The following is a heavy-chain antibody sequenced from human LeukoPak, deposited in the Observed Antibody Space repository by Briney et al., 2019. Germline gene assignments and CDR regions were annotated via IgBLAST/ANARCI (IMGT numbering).Heavy chain of an antibody. V-gene: IGHV4-30-4*01. CDR1: GGSISSGDYY. CDR3: ASPIVVVPAAFPDSYGMDV. D-gene: IGHD2-2*01. J-gene: IGHJ6*02. Sequence: SETLSLTCTVSGGSISSGDYYWSWIRQPPGKGLEWIGYIYYSGSTYYNPSLKSRVTISVDTSKNQFSLKPSSVTAADTAVYYCASPIVVVPAAFPDSYGMDVWGRGTTVTVSS. CDR2: IYYSGST.